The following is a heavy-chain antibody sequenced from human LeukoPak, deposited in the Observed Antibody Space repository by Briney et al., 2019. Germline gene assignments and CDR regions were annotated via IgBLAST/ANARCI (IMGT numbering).Heavy chain of an antibody. Sequence: PGGSLRLSSAPSGFTPTSYAMHWGPAAPQTGRGYVSAICSDGGIAYYTNSVRGRFTISTDNSKNTLYLQMGRLRAEDMAVYFCARRYCSSTSCSHFDYWGQGTLVTVSS. CDR3: ARRYCSSTSCSHFDY. D-gene: IGHD2-2*01. CDR2: ICSDGGIA. V-gene: IGHV3-64*01. CDR1: GFTPTSYA. J-gene: IGHJ4*02.